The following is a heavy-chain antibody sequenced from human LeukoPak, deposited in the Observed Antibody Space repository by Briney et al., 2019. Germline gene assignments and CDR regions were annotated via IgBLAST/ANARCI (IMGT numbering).Heavy chain of an antibody. Sequence: SETLSLTCAVYGGSFGGYYWSWIRQPPGKGLEWIGEINHSGSTNYNPSLKSRVTISVDTSKNQFSLKLSSVTAADTAVYYCPRGRNPYSSSSAYFQHWGQGTLVTVSS. CDR1: GGSFGGYY. CDR2: INHSGST. J-gene: IGHJ1*01. D-gene: IGHD6-6*01. CDR3: PRGRNPYSSSSAYFQH. V-gene: IGHV4-34*01.